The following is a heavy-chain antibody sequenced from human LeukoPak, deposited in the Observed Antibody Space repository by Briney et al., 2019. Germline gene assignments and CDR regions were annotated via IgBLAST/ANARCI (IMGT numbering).Heavy chain of an antibody. Sequence: GGSLRLFCAASGFTFSSYNMKWVRQAPGKGLEWVSSISSRSSYIFYADSVKGRFTISTDNAKKSLYLQMNSLRAEDTAVYYCASGVNYFDYCGPGTLVTVSP. J-gene: IGHJ4*02. CDR1: GFTFSSYN. CDR3: ASGVNYFDY. V-gene: IGHV3-21*01. CDR2: ISSRSSYI. D-gene: IGHD3-3*01.